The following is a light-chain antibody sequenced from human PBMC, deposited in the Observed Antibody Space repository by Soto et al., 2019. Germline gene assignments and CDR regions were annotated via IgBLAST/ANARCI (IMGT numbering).Light chain of an antibody. CDR2: GAS. J-gene: IGKJ5*01. Sequence: EIVMTQSPATLSVSPGERATLSCRASQSISTYLAWYQQKPGQTPRLLIYGASTRATGIPARFSGSGSGTEFTLTIRSLQSDDSAVYYCQQYDQWPPVTFVQGTRLEIK. CDR1: QSISTY. V-gene: IGKV3-15*01. CDR3: QQYDQWPPVT.